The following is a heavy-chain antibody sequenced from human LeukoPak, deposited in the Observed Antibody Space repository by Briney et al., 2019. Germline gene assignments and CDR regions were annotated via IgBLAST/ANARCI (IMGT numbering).Heavy chain of an antibody. V-gene: IGHV3-21*01. CDR1: GFTVSSYS. J-gene: IGHJ4*02. CDR3: ARGRDDYVWGSYRLKYFFDY. D-gene: IGHD3-16*02. Sequence: GGSLRLSCAASGFTVSSYSMNWVRQAPGKGLEWVSSITSSSSYIYYADSMKGRFTFSRDNAKNSLYLQMNSLRAEDTAVYYCARGRDDYVWGSYRLKYFFDYWGQGTLVTVSS. CDR2: ITSSSSYI.